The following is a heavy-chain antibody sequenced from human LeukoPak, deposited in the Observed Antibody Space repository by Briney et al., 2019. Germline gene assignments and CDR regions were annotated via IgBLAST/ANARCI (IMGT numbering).Heavy chain of an antibody. Sequence: GGSLRLSCAASGFTFGDYGLSWVRHAPGKGLQGGSGIIYNGGSTDYADSVKSRFTISRDNSKNSLYLKVNSLRAEDTALHHCARDCRPWYYGSGSAGYWGQGTLVTVSS. CDR3: ARDCRPWYYGSGSAGY. CDR1: GFTFGDYG. D-gene: IGHD3-10*01. J-gene: IGHJ4*02. CDR2: IIYNGGST. V-gene: IGHV3-20*01.